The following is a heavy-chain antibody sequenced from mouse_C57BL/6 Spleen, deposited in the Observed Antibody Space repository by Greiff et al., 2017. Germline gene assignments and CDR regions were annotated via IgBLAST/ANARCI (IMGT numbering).Heavy chain of an antibody. Sequence: QVQLQQPGAELVMPGASVKLSCKASGYTFTSYWMHWVKQRPGQGLEWIGEIDPSDSYTNYNQKFKGKSTLTVDKSSSTAYMQLSSLTSEDSAVYYCARAETTVVAEGYFDYWGQGTTLTVSS. D-gene: IGHD1-1*01. CDR3: ARAETTVVAEGYFDY. CDR1: GYTFTSYW. V-gene: IGHV1-69*01. CDR2: IDPSDSYT. J-gene: IGHJ2*01.